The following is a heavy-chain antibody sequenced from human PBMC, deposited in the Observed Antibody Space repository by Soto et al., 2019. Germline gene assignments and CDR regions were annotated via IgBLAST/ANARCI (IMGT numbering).Heavy chain of an antibody. V-gene: IGHV3-33*01. D-gene: IGHD3-22*01. J-gene: IGHJ4*02. CDR3: ARGGDHSSGYPTPSDY. Sequence: GGSLRLSCAASGFTFSSYGMHWVRQAPGKGLEWVAVIWYDGSNKYYADSVKGRFTISRDNSKNTLYLQMNSLRAEDTAVYYCARGGDHSSGYPTPSDYWGQGTLVTVSS. CDR2: IWYDGSNK. CDR1: GFTFSSYG.